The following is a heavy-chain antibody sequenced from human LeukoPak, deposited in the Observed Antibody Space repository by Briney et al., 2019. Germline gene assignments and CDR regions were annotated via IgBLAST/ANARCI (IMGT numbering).Heavy chain of an antibody. J-gene: IGHJ6*03. V-gene: IGHV3-30*04. D-gene: IGHD1/OR15-1a*01. CDR3: AKIASAMGKGNNDYYYYYMDV. Sequence: PGGSLRLSCAASGFTFSSYAMHWVRQAPGKGLEWVAVILYDGSNEYYADSVKGRFTISRDISKNTLYLQMNSLRAEDTAVYYCAKIASAMGKGNNDYYYYYMDVWGKGTTVTISS. CDR2: ILYDGSNE. CDR1: GFTFSSYA.